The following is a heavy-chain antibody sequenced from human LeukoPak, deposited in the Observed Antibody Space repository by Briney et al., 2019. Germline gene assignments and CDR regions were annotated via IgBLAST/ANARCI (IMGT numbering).Heavy chain of an antibody. CDR3: ARSKWLVNFDS. Sequence: SETLSLTCTVSGDSIGSYYWSWIRQPPGKGLEWIGYMYYSGSSEYNPSHKSRATISADTSQNQFSLRLSSVTDADTAAYYCARSKWLVNFDSWGQGTPVTVSS. CDR2: MYYSGSS. CDR1: GDSIGSYY. V-gene: IGHV4-59*08. D-gene: IGHD6-19*01. J-gene: IGHJ4*02.